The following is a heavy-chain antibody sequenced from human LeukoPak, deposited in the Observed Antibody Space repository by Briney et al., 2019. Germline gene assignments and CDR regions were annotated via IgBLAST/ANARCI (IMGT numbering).Heavy chain of an antibody. CDR2: IYYSGSN. CDR1: GGSISSTSFY. V-gene: IGHV4-39*01. J-gene: IGHJ5*02. Sequence: PSETLSLTCTVSGGSISSTSFYWGCLRQPPGQGLEWIVSIYYSGSNYYNPSLKSRVTRSGDTSKNQFSLKLSSVTAADTAVYYCARQHYYFSNGYFNWLDPWGQGTLVTVSS. D-gene: IGHD3-3*01. CDR3: ARQHYYFSNGYFNWLDP.